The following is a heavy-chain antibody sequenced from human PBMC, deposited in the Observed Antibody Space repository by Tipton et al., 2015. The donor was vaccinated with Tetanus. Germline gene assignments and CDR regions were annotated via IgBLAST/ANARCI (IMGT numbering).Heavy chain of an antibody. D-gene: IGHD1-26*01. CDR1: GFTFSSYE. CDR3: AGDRGQWELLSGDY. J-gene: IGHJ4*02. V-gene: IGHV3-48*03. CDR2: ISSSGSTI. Sequence: SLRLSCAASGFTFSSYEMNWVRQAPGKGLEWVSYISSSGSTIYYADSVKGRFTISRDNAKNSLYLQMNSLRAEDTAVYYCAGDRGQWELLSGDYWGQGTLVPVSS.